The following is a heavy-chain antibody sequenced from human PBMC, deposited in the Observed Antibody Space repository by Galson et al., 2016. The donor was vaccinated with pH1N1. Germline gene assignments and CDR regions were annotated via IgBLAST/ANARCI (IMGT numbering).Heavy chain of an antibody. CDR1: GFTFSRSW. V-gene: IGHV3-7*01. D-gene: IGHD3-10*01. J-gene: IGHJ4*02. Sequence: SLRLSCAGSGFTFSRSWMSWVRQSPGQGLQWVANINDDGSERYYVDSVVKGRFTISRDNARNSLYLQMNSLGVEDTAVYYCVRDPGWGGLDYWGQGALVIVSS. CDR3: VRDPGWGGLDY. CDR2: INDDGSER.